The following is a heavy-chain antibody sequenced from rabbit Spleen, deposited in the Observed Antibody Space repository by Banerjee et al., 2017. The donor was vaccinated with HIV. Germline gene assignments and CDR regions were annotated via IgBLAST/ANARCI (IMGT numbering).Heavy chain of an antibody. Sequence: QSLEESGGGLVKPGASLTLTCTASGFSFSSSYWICWVRQAPGKGLEWIACIYVGNSGNTYYASWAKGRFTISKTSSTTVTLQMTSLTAADTATYFCARDGAGGSYFALWGPGTLVTVS. CDR1: GFSFSSSYW. J-gene: IGHJ4*01. CDR3: ARDGAGGSYFAL. CDR2: IYVGNSGNT. V-gene: IGHV1S40*01. D-gene: IGHD8-1*01.